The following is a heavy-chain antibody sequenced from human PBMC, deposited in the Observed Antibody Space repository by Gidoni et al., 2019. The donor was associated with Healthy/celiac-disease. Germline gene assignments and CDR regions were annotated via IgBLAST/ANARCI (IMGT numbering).Heavy chain of an antibody. J-gene: IGHJ4*02. V-gene: IGHV3-33*01. Sequence: QVQLVESGGGVVQPGRYLRLSCAASGFIFRSYGMHWVRQAPGKGLELGAVIWYDGKNKYYADSVKGRFTISRDNSKNTLYLQMNSLRAEDTAVYYFARDPGSGWAFDYWGQGTLVTVSS. CDR2: IWYDGKNK. CDR3: ARDPGSGWAFDY. D-gene: IGHD6-19*01. CDR1: GFIFRSYG.